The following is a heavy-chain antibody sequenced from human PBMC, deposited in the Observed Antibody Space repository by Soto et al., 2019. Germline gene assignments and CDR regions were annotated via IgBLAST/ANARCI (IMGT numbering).Heavy chain of an antibody. D-gene: IGHD3-22*01. Sequence: GGSLRLSCAASGFTFISYSMNWVRQAPGKGLEWVSYISSSSSTIYYADSVKGRFTISRDNAKNSLYLQMNSLRDEDTAVYYCARDALKDRYYDSTTTTTKYYGMDVWGQGTTVTVSS. V-gene: IGHV3-48*02. CDR2: ISSSSSTI. CDR1: GFTFISYS. CDR3: ARDALKDRYYDSTTTTTKYYGMDV. J-gene: IGHJ6*02.